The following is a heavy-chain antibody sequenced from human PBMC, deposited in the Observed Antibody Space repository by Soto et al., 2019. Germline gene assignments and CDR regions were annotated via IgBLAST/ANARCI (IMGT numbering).Heavy chain of an antibody. CDR1: GGSILSYY. V-gene: IGHV4-59*08. CDR3: ARHHSDSWYQFDY. CDR2: IYYTGTA. Sequence: SETLSLTCTVSGGSILSYYWGWIRQPPGKGLEWIGYIYYTGTANHNPSLKSRVTISVDTSKNQFSLRLSSVTAADTAVYYCARHHSDSWYQFDYWGQGTLVTVSS. J-gene: IGHJ4*02. D-gene: IGHD6-13*01.